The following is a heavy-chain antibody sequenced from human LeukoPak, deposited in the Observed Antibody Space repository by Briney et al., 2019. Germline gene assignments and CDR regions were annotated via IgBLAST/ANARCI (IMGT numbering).Heavy chain of an antibody. CDR1: GFTFGSYW. J-gene: IGHJ4*02. CDR3: VSESNSRSWLR. V-gene: IGHV3-7*01. Sequence: GGSLRLSCAGSGFTFGSYWMAWVRQAPGKGLDWVAKINEDGREKHYVDSVKGRFTVSRDNAKNSLCLLMDSLRAEVTAVYYCVSESNSRSWLRWGQGTLVTVSS. D-gene: IGHD5-24*01. CDR2: INEDGREK.